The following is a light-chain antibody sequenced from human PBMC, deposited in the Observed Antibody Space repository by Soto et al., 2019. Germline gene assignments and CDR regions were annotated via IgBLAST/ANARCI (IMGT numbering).Light chain of an antibody. CDR2: VAS. Sequence: DIKMTQSPSSLSASVGDRVTITCRASQSISRYLNWYQQKPGKAPNLLIYVASSLQSGVTSRFSGSGPGTEFTLTISSLQPDDFATYYCQPYNSYSEAVGPGTQVEIK. J-gene: IGKJ1*01. V-gene: IGKV1-5*01. CDR1: QSISRY. CDR3: QPYNSYSEA.